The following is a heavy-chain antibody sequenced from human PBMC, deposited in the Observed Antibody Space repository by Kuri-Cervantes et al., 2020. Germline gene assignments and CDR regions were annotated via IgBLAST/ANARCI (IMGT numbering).Heavy chain of an antibody. CDR1: GFTFSSYS. CDR2: ISSSSSYI. Sequence: GGSLRLSCAASGFTFSSYSMNWVRQAPGKGLEWVSSISSSSSYIYYADSVKGRFTISRDNSKNTLYLQVNSLRAEDTAVYYCVKGGLYGGYLDHWGQGTLVTVSS. J-gene: IGHJ4*02. V-gene: IGHV3-21*04. D-gene: IGHD4-23*01. CDR3: VKGGLYGGYLDH.